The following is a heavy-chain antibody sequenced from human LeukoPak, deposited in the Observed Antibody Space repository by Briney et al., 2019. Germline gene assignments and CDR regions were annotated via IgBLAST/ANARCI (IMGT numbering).Heavy chain of an antibody. V-gene: IGHV4-4*02. CDR3: ARVRVSAFDY. CDR2: IYHSGST. CDR1: RGSISSINS. Sequence: PSETLSLTSAVSRGSISSINSWGGVRQPPGKGLEWIGEIYHSGSTNYNPSLKSRVTISVDKSKNQFSLKLSSVTAAATAVYYCARVRVSAFDYWGQGTLVTVSS. J-gene: IGHJ4*02. D-gene: IGHD2-21*01.